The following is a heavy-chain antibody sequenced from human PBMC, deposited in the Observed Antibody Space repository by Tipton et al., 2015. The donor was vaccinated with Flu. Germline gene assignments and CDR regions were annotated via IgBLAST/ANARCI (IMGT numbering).Heavy chain of an antibody. D-gene: IGHD3-10*01. CDR1: GDSIGYPYY. J-gene: IGHJ4*02. V-gene: IGHV4-38-2*01. Sequence: TLSLTCSVSGDSIGYPYYWGWIRQAPGKGLEWIGNIHRSGNTYHNPSLKSRVTMSVDSSKNQFSLRLTSVTAADTAVYYCARTTYYYGSGSSDYWGQGTLVTVSS. CDR3: ARTTYYYGSGSSDY. CDR2: IHRSGNT.